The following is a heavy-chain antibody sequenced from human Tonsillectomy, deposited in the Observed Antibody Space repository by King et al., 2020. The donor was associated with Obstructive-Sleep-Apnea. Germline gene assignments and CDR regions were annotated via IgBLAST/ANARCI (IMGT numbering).Heavy chain of an antibody. CDR1: GFTFSSYW. V-gene: IGHV3-74*01. CDR2: INSDGSST. J-gene: IGHJ4*02. D-gene: IGHD2-15*01. CDR3: TREGGYCSGGSCSGY. Sequence: VQLVESGGGLVQPGGSLRLSCAASGFTFSSYWMHWVRQAPGKGLVWVSRINSDGSSTSYADSVKGRFTISRDNAKNTLYLQMNRLRAEDTAVYYCTREGGYCSGGSCSGYWGQGTLFTFSS.